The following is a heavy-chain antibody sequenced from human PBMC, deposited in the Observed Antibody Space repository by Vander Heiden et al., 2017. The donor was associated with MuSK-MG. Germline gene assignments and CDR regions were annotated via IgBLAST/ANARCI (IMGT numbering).Heavy chain of an antibody. D-gene: IGHD3-3*01. Sequence: QVQLQESGPGLVKPSETLSLTCPASGGSISSYYWSWIRQPPGKGLEWIGYIYYSGSTNYNPSLKRRVTISVDTSKNQFSLKLSSVTAADTAVYYCARGYYDFWSGHRGDAFDIWGQGTMVTVSS. V-gene: IGHV4-59*01. J-gene: IGHJ3*02. CDR1: GGSISSYY. CDR2: IYYSGST. CDR3: ARGYYDFWSGHRGDAFDI.